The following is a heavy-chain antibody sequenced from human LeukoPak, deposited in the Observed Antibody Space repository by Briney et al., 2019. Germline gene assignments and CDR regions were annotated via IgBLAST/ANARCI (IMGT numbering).Heavy chain of an antibody. V-gene: IGHV1-2*02. CDR2: INPNSRGT. J-gene: IGHJ5*02. Sequence: GASVKVSCKASGYTFTGYYVHWVRQAPGQGLEWMGWINPNSRGTNYAQKFQGRVTMTRDTSISTAYMELSRLRSDDTAVYYCARDLGYSYGYNWFDPWGQGTLVTVSS. D-gene: IGHD5-18*01. CDR1: GYTFTGYY. CDR3: ARDLGYSYGYNWFDP.